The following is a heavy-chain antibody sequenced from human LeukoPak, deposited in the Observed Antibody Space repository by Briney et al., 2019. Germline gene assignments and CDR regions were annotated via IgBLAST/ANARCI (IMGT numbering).Heavy chain of an antibody. V-gene: IGHV3-48*03. D-gene: IGHD6-13*01. CDR2: ISSGGRTI. Sequence: GGSLRLSCAASGFTSSSYEMNWVRQAPGKGLEWVAYISSGGRTIYYADSVKGRFTISRDNAKNTLYLQMNSLRVDDTAVYYCARSTYSSSSDAFDIWGQGTMVTVSS. J-gene: IGHJ3*02. CDR3: ARSTYSSSSDAFDI. CDR1: GFTSSSYE.